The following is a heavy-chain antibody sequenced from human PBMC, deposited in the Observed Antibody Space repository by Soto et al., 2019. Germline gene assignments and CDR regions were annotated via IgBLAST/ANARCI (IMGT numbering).Heavy chain of an antibody. D-gene: IGHD3-22*01. J-gene: IGHJ4*02. V-gene: IGHV3-30*18. CDR3: AKGPGAGDSSGYYLSY. CDR1: GFTFSSYG. Sequence: GGSLRLSCAASGFTFSSYGMHWVRQAPGKGLEWVAVISYDGSNKYYADSVKGRFTISRDNSKNTLYLQMNSLRVEDTAVYYCAKGPGAGDSSGYYLSYWGQGTLVTVS. CDR2: ISYDGSNK.